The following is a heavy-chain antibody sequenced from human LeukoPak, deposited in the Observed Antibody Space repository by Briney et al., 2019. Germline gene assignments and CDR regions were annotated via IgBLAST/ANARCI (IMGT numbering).Heavy chain of an antibody. CDR1: GGSISSYY. D-gene: IGHD4-11*01. V-gene: IGHV4-59*01. CDR3: ARVVPMYSDYVPSWFDP. Sequence: SETLSLTCTVSGGSISSYYWSWIRQPPGKGLEWIGYIYYSGSTNYNPSLKSRVTISVDTSKNQFSLKLSSVTAADTAVYYCARVVPMYSDYVPSWFDPWGQGTLVTVSS. CDR2: IYYSGST. J-gene: IGHJ5*02.